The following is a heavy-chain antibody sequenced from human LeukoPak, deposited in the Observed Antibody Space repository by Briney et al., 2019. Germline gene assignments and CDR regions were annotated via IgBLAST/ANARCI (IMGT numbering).Heavy chain of an antibody. CDR1: GSSISGDDYY. CDR3: ARVGGGTIDY. J-gene: IGHJ4*02. D-gene: IGHD1-14*01. CDR2: IYYSGIT. V-gene: IGHV4-30-4*01. Sequence: SETLSLTCSVSGSSISGDDYYWSWIRQPPGKALEWIGYIYYSGITFYNPSLKSRVTISVDTSQNQFSLKLTSVTAADTAVYYCARVGGGTIDYWGQGTLATVSS.